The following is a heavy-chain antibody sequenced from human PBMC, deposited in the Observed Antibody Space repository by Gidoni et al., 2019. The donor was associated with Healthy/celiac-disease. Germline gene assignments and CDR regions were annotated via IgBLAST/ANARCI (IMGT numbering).Heavy chain of an antibody. CDR1: GGSFSGYY. Sequence: QVQLQQWGAGLLKPSETLSLPCAVYGGSFSGYYWSWIRQPPGKGLEWIGEINHSGSTNYNPSLKSRVTISVDTSKNQFSLKLSSVTAADTAVYYCARDQWEPNAFDIWGQGTMVTVSS. J-gene: IGHJ3*02. CDR3: ARDQWEPNAFDI. V-gene: IGHV4-34*01. D-gene: IGHD1-26*01. CDR2: INHSGST.